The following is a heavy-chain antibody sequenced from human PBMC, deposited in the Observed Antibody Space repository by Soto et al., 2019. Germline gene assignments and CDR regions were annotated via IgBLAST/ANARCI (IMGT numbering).Heavy chain of an antibody. J-gene: IGHJ4*02. CDR3: AKGGVIATFGGVVVPYYFDS. CDR2: IGGTDGGT. CDR1: GFSFRSHC. D-gene: IGHD3-16*02. V-gene: IGHV3-23*01. Sequence: GSLKISCASSGFSFRSHCLSLGRPAPGKGLAVVSTIGGTDGGTYYADSVKARFTISRDNSKDTLYLQMNNLRAEDTALYYCAKGGVIATFGGVVVPYYFDSWGQGTPVTVSS.